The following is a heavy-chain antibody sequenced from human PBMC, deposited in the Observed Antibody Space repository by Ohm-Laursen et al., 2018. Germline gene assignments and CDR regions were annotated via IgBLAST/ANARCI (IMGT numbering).Heavy chain of an antibody. V-gene: IGHV3-30*03. J-gene: IGHJ4*02. CDR1: GFTFSSYG. Sequence: SLRLSCTASGFTFSSYGMHWVRQAPGKGLEWVAVISYDGSNKYYADSVKGRFTISRDNSKNTPYLQMNSLRAEDTAVYYCARGGRGSGWYVDYWGQGTLVTVSS. D-gene: IGHD6-19*01. CDR2: ISYDGSNK. CDR3: ARGGRGSGWYVDY.